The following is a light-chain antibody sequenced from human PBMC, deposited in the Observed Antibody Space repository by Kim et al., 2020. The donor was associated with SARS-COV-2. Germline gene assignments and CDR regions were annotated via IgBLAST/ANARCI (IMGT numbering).Light chain of an antibody. J-gene: IGLJ1*01. CDR1: KLGDKY. V-gene: IGLV3-1*01. CDR2: QDS. CDR3: QAWDSSTAHYV. Sequence: PGQTASITCSGDKLGDKYACWYQQKPGQPPVLVIYQDSKRPSGIPERFSGSNSGNTATLTISGTQAMDEADYYCQAWDSSTAHYVFGTGTKVTVL.